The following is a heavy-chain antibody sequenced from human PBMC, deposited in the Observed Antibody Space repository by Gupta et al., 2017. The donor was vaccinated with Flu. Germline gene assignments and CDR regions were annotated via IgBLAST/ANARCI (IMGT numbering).Heavy chain of an antibody. CDR1: GFSFTSHW. CDR3: ARQGNWGWYFDH. V-gene: IGHV5-51*01. Sequence: KGSGFSFTSHWIGWVRQMPGKGLEWVGSIYPGDSDTTYSPSFQGHVTISADMSITTAYLQWSSLKAADTAMYFCARQGNWGWYFDHWGQGTLVTVSS. D-gene: IGHD7-27*01. CDR2: IYPGDSDT. J-gene: IGHJ4*02.